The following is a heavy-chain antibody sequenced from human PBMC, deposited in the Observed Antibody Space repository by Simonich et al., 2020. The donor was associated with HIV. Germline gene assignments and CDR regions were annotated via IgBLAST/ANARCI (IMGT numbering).Heavy chain of an antibody. CDR1: GGSFSGYC. D-gene: IGHD5-12*01. V-gene: IGHV4-34*01. CDR3: ARHSGYADAFDI. J-gene: IGHJ3*02. Sequence: QVKLQQWGAGLLKPSETLSLTCAVYGGSFSGYCWSWIRQPPGKGLERIGDIDDSGSPNYRPSLKSRVTISLDTSKNQFSLKLISVTAADTAVYYCARHSGYADAFDIWGQGTMITVSS. CDR2: IDDSGSP.